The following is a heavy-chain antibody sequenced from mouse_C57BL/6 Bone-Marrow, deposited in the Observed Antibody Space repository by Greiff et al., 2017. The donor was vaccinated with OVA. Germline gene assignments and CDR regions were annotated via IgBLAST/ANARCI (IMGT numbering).Heavy chain of an antibody. CDR3: TTYRY. CDR2: IDPENGDT. J-gene: IGHJ2*01. CDR1: GFNIKDDY. Sequence: VHVKQSGAELVRPGASVKLSWTASGFNIKDDYMHWVKERPEQGLEWIGWIDPENGDTEYASKFQGKATITADTSSKTVYLHLSSLTSEDTAVYYCTTYRYWGQGTTLTVSS. V-gene: IGHV14-4*01.